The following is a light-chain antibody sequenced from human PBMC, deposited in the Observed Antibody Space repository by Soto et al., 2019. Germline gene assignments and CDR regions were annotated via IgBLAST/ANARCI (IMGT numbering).Light chain of an antibody. CDR3: SSSTSTTTLL. CDR2: TAS. J-gene: IGLJ2*01. CDR1: TSDVADFNY. Sequence: QSVLTQPASVSGSPGQSITISCTGTTSDVADFNYVSWYQHHPGNAPKLIIYTASNRPPGVSNRFSGSKSGNTASLTISRLQAEDEGEYYCSSSTSTTTLLFGGGTKVTVL. V-gene: IGLV2-14*01.